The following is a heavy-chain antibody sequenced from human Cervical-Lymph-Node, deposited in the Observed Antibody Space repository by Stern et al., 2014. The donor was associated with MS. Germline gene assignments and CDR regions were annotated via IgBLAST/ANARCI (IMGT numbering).Heavy chain of an antibody. V-gene: IGHV4-31*03. Sequence: MQLVESGPGLVKPSQTLSLTCTVSGGSISRGDYFWSWIRQFPGKGLEWIGYISPSGRTYYNPSLKSRLTISMDTSKSQFSLKLTSVTAADTAVYYCARDGVVRGVTYNWFDPWGQGTLVTVSS. CDR1: GGSISRGDYF. CDR3: ARDGVVRGVTYNWFDP. CDR2: ISPSGRT. J-gene: IGHJ5*02. D-gene: IGHD3-10*01.